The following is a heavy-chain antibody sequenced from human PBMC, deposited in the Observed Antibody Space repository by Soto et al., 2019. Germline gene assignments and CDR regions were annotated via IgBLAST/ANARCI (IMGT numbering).Heavy chain of an antibody. CDR3: ARYCSSTSCYNFDY. CDR1: GGSISSSSYY. V-gene: IGHV4-39*01. Sequence: QLQLQESGPGLVKPSETLSLTCTVSGGSISSSSYYWGWIRQPPGKGLEWLGSIYYSGSTYYNPSLKSRVTIAVDTSKNQFSLKLSSVTAADTAVYYCARYCSSTSCYNFDYWGQGTLVTVSS. CDR2: IYYSGST. J-gene: IGHJ4*02. D-gene: IGHD2-2*01.